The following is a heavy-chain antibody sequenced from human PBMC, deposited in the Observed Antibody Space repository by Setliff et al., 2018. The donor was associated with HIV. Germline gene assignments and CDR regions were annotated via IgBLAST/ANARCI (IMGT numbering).Heavy chain of an antibody. Sequence: ASVKVSCKASGYTFTNYGIIWVRQAPGQGLEWMGWVSVYNDNTNYAQKFQGRVTMTSDTSTSTAYMELGSLTSDDTAVYFCASGTTLARGVISFDYWDQGTQVTVSS. J-gene: IGHJ4*02. V-gene: IGHV1-18*01. D-gene: IGHD3-10*01. CDR2: VSVYNDNT. CDR1: GYTFTNYG. CDR3: ASGTTLARGVISFDY.